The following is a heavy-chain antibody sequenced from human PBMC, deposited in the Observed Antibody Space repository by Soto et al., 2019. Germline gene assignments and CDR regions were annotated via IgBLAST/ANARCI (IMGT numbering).Heavy chain of an antibody. CDR1: GGSISSGDYD. J-gene: IGHJ4*02. CDR3: ARVVWDDFWSDYQSRFDY. Sequence: QVQLQESGPGLVKPSQTLSLSCTVSGGSISSGDYDWSWIRQPPGKGLEWIGYIYYSGSTYYNPSLKSRVTISVDTSKNQFSLKLSSVTAADTAVYSCARVVWDDFWSDYQSRFDYWGQGTLVTVSS. CDR2: IYYSGST. V-gene: IGHV4-30-4*01. D-gene: IGHD3-3*01.